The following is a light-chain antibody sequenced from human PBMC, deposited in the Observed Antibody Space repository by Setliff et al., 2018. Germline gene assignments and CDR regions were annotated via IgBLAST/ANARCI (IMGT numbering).Light chain of an antibody. Sequence: QSALTQPASVSGSPGQSIAISCTGTSSDVGTYNVVSWYQHYPGKAPKLMIYEVSQRPSGASNRFSGSKSGNTASLTISGLQTEDEADYYCCSYAGDNTYVFGTGTKVTVL. CDR1: SSDVGTYNV. CDR3: CSYAGDNTYV. CDR2: EVS. V-gene: IGLV2-23*02. J-gene: IGLJ1*01.